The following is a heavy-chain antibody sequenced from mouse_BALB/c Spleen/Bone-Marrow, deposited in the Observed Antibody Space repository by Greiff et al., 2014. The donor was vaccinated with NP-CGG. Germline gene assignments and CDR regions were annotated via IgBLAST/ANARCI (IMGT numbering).Heavy chain of an antibody. Sequence: VQLKESGGGLVQPGGSLKLSFATSGFTFSDYYMYWVRQTPEKRLEWVAYISNGGGSTYYPDTVKGRFTISRDNAKNTLYLQMSRLKSEDTAMYYCARPLYDGYYVAYWGQGTLVTVSA. V-gene: IGHV5-12*02. D-gene: IGHD2-3*01. CDR1: GFTFSDYY. CDR3: ARPLYDGYYVAY. CDR2: ISNGGGST. J-gene: IGHJ3*01.